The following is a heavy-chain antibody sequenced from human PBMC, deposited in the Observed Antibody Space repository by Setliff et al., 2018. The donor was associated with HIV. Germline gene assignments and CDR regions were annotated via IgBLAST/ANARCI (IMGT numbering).Heavy chain of an antibody. CDR1: GFTFSNYE. J-gene: IGHJ4*02. CDR3: ARDLSYDYDRSSDTFDY. Sequence: GGSLRLSCAASGFTFSNYEMSWVRQAPGKGPEWVSYITGSGDTIYYADSVKGRFTMSRDSAKDSVYLQMNTLRVEDTAVYYCARDLSYDYDRSSDTFDYWGQGTLVTVSS. V-gene: IGHV3-48*03. CDR2: ITGSGDTI. D-gene: IGHD3-22*01.